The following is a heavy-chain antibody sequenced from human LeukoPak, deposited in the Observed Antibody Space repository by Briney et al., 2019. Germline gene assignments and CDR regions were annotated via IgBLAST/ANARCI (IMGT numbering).Heavy chain of an antibody. CDR3: ARVGNGFSASFYFDY. CDR2: IKPDGSEK. Sequence: GGSLRLSCTTSGFTFGDYGMSWFRQAPGKGLEWVANIKPDGSEKNYGDSVKGRFTISRDNAKNSLYLQMNSLRAEDTALYYCARVGNGFSASFYFDYWGQGTLVTVSS. J-gene: IGHJ4*02. CDR1: GFTFGDYG. D-gene: IGHD1-1*01. V-gene: IGHV3-7*03.